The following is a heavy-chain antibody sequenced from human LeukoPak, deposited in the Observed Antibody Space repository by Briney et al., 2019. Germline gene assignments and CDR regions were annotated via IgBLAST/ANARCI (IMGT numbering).Heavy chain of an antibody. Sequence: AGGSLRLSCAASGFTFSSYAMSWVRQAPGKGLEWVSAISGSGGSTYYADSVKGRFTISRDNSKNTLYLQMNSLRAEDTAVYYCAKVRYDFWSGYYDSGYYFDYWGQGTLVTVSS. CDR2: ISGSGGST. D-gene: IGHD3-3*01. V-gene: IGHV3-23*01. J-gene: IGHJ4*02. CDR3: AKVRYDFWSGYYDSGYYFDY. CDR1: GFTFSSYA.